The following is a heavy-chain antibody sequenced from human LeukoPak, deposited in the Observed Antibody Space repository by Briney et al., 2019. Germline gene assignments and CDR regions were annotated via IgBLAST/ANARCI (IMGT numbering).Heavy chain of an antibody. Sequence: SETLSLTCPVSGGSISSYYWSCIRQPPGKGLEWIGYIHYSEKTNYNHSLKSRLTISVDTSKNQFSLKLTSMTAADTADYYCARELGATVVNYGMDVWGQGTTVTVSS. CDR3: ARELGATVVNYGMDV. CDR1: GGSISSYY. V-gene: IGHV4-59*01. CDR2: IHYSEKT. J-gene: IGHJ6*02. D-gene: IGHD4-23*01.